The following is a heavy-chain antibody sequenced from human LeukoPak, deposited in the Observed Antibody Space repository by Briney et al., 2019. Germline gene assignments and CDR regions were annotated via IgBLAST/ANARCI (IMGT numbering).Heavy chain of an antibody. CDR1: GFTFSYYW. CDR3: ASKGCTGGNCKHYFDY. CDR2: IKQDGSEE. J-gene: IGHJ4*02. V-gene: IGHV3-7*03. D-gene: IGHD2-8*02. Sequence: GGSLRLSCAASGFTFSYYWMSWVRQAPGKGLEWVANIKQDGSEEYYVDSVRGRFTISRDNAKNSLYLQMNSLRAEDTAVYYCASKGCTGGNCKHYFDYWGQGTLVTVAS.